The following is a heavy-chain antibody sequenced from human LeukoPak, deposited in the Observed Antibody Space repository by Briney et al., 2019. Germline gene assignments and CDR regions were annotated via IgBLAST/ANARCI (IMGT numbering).Heavy chain of an antibody. D-gene: IGHD4-17*01. Sequence: GGSLRLSCAASGFTFSDYYMSWIGQAPGKGLEWVAYISISCRTIYYAGSAKGRFTTSRDNANNSPYLQMNSLRAADPAVYYCARDYGDYGFITEYYFDYWGQGTLVTVSS. CDR2: ISISCRTI. J-gene: IGHJ4*02. V-gene: IGHV3-11*01. CDR3: ARDYGDYGFITEYYFDY. CDR1: GFTFSDYY.